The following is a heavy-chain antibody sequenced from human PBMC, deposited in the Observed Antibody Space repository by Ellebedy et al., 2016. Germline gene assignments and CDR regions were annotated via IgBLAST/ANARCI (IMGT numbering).Heavy chain of an antibody. J-gene: IGHJ4*02. Sequence: GESLKISXAASGFTFNIYWMDWVRQAPGKGLEWVANIKQDGIEKYYVDSVKGRFTISRDNGKNSLYLQMNSLRAEDTAVYYCARDPTVYSGSFFDYWGQGTLVTVSS. D-gene: IGHD1-26*01. CDR1: GFTFNIYW. V-gene: IGHV3-7*04. CDR2: IKQDGIEK. CDR3: ARDPTVYSGSFFDY.